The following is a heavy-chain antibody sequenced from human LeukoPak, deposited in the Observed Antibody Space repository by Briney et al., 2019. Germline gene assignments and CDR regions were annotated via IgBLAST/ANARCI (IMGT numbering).Heavy chain of an antibody. CDR2: IIPIFGTS. V-gene: IGHV1-69*06. J-gene: IGHJ6*03. CDR3: AWGGDGYNTDYYYMDV. Sequence: SVKVSCKASGGTFSSYAVSWVRQAPGQGLEWMGGIIPIFGTSNYAQKFQGRVTITADKSTSTAYMELSSLRSEDTAVYYCAWGGDGYNTDYYYMDVWGKGTTVTVSS. D-gene: IGHD5-24*01. CDR1: GGTFSSYA.